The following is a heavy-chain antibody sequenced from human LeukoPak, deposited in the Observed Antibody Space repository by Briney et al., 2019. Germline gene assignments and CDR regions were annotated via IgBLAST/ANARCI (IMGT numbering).Heavy chain of an antibody. J-gene: IGHJ5*02. CDR1: GYSISSGYY. CDR3: ARDPEGGP. Sequence: SETLSLTCTVSGYSISSGYYWGWIRQPPGKGLEWIGSIYHSGSTYYNPSLKSRVTISVDTSKNQFSLKLSSVTAADTAVYYCARDPEGGPWGQGTLVTVSS. D-gene: IGHD1-14*01. CDR2: IYHSGST. V-gene: IGHV4-38-2*02.